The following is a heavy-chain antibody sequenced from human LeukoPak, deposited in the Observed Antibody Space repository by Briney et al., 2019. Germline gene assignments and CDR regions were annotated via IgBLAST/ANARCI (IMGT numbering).Heavy chain of an antibody. CDR1: GFTVSSTY. CDR3: AREGGLGYCSPIACAMDA. J-gene: IGHJ6*02. CDR2: IYNIGST. V-gene: IGHV3-66*01. D-gene: IGHD2-15*01. Sequence: PGGSLRPSCAASGFTVSSTYMTWVRQAPGKGLEWVADIYNIGSTHYADSVKGRFTISRDNSKNTLYLQMNSLRAEDTALYYCAREGGLGYCSPIACAMDAWGQGTTVTVSS.